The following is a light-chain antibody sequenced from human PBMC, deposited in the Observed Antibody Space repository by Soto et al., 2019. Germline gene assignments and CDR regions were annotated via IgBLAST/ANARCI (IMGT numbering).Light chain of an antibody. CDR1: QSVLYSSNNKNY. V-gene: IGKV4-1*01. CDR3: QQYYSTPPT. J-gene: IGKJ4*01. Sequence: DIVMTQSPDSLAVSLGARATINCKSSQSVLYSSNNKNYLAWYQQKPGQPPKLLIYWASTRESGVPDRFSGSGSWTDFTLTISSLQAEDVAVYYCQQYYSTPPTFGGGTKVEIK. CDR2: WAS.